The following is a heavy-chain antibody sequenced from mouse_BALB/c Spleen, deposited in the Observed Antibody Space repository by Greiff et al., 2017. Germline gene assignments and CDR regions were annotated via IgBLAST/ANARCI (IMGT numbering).Heavy chain of an antibody. D-gene: IGHD1-1*01. CDR2: IWAGGST. V-gene: IGHV2-9*02. CDR1: GFSLTSYG. Sequence: QVQLKESGPGLVAPSQSLSITCTVSGFSLTSYGVHWVRQPPGKGLEWLGVIWAGGSTNYNSALMSRLSISKDNSKSQVFLKMNSLQTDDTAMYYCAREGNLYGSSQAWFAYWGQGTLVTVSA. J-gene: IGHJ3*01. CDR3: AREGNLYGSSQAWFAY.